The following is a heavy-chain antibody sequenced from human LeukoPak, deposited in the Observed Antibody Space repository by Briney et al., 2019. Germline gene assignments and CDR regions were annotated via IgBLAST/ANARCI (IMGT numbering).Heavy chain of an antibody. Sequence: GGSLRLSCAASGFTFSDYYMSWIRQAPGKGLEWVSYISSSSYTNYADSVKGRFTISRDNAKNSLYLQMNSLRAEDTAVYYCARGRGIAAAGMSYYFDYWGQGTLVTVSS. J-gene: IGHJ4*02. D-gene: IGHD6-13*01. CDR2: ISSSSYT. CDR3: ARGRGIAAAGMSYYFDY. CDR1: GFTFSDYY. V-gene: IGHV3-11*06.